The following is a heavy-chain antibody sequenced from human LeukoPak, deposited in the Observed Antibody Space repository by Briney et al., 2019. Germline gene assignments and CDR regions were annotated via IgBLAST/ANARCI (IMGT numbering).Heavy chain of an antibody. CDR1: GFTFSSCA. J-gene: IGHJ4*02. CDR2: ISDSGGNT. V-gene: IGHV3-23*01. D-gene: IGHD3-22*01. CDR3: ARGYYYDTGGYSLPLDY. Sequence: GGSLRLSCAASGFTFSSCAMSWVRQAPGKGLEWVAGISDSGGNTYYADSVKGRFTISRDNSKNTLFLQMSSLRAEDTAVYYCARGYYYDTGGYSLPLDYWGQGTLLTVSS.